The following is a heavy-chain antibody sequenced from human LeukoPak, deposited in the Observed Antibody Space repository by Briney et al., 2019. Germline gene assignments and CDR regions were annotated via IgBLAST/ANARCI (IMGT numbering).Heavy chain of an antibody. CDR3: ARHRQDIVATMGAFDI. CDR1: GGSISSTNW. Sequence: SGTLSLTCAVSGGSISSTNWWSWVRQPPGKGLEWIGYIYYSGSTNYNPSLKSRVTISVDTSKNQFSLKLSSVTTADTAVYYCARHRQDIVATMGAFDIWGQGTMVTVSS. CDR2: IYYSGST. D-gene: IGHD5-12*01. V-gene: IGHV4-4*02. J-gene: IGHJ3*02.